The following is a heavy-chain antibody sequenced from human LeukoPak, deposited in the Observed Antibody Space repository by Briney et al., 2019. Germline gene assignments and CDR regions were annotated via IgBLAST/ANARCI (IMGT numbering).Heavy chain of an antibody. V-gene: IGHV4-61*05. CDR3: ARRYTASPGERFDY. CDR1: GGSISSTSYY. CDR2: IYDSGST. J-gene: IGHJ4*02. Sequence: PSETLSLTCTVSGGSISSTSYYWTAIRQPPGKGLEWIGYIYDSGSTKYNPSLNSRVTISLDTSKNQFSLMLRSLTAADTAVYYCARRYTASPGERFDYWGQGTLVTVSS. D-gene: IGHD2-2*02.